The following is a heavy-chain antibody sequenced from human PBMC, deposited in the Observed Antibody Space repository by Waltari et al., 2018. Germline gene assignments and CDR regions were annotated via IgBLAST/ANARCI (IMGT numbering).Heavy chain of an antibody. CDR3: AKDPGDGGYDY. V-gene: IGHV3-43*01. D-gene: IGHD5-12*01. CDR2: SSLDGSST. J-gene: IGHJ4*02. CDR1: GFTFDDYT. Sequence: EVQLVESGGVVVQPGGSLRLSCAASGFTFDDYTMHWVRQAPGKGLEWVSLSSLDGSSTYYADVVKGRFTISRDNSKNSLYLQMNSRRTEDTALYYCAKDPGDGGYDYWGQGTLVTVSS.